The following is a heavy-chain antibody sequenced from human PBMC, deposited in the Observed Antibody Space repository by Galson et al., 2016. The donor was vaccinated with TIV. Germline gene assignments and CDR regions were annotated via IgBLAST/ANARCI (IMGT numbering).Heavy chain of an antibody. Sequence: SVKVSCKASGYTFTSYYMHWVRQAPGRGLEWVGIINPSGGSTTYAQKSQGRVTMTRDTSTATVYMELSSLRNDDTAVYYCAIPWGELFGLGSLDIWGQGTMVTVAS. CDR1: GYTFTSYY. CDR2: INPSGGST. CDR3: AIPWGELFGLGSLDI. V-gene: IGHV1-46*03. J-gene: IGHJ3*02. D-gene: IGHD1-26*01.